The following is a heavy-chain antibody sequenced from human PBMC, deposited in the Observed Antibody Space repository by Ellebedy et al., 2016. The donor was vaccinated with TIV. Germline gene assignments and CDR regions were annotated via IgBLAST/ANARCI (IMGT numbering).Heavy chain of an antibody. CDR3: AREYEEFYFDY. CDR2: MWFDGSNK. J-gene: IGHJ4*02. V-gene: IGHV3-33*01. CDR1: GFTFSSYG. Sequence: GESLKISCAASGFTFSSYGMHWVRQAPGKGLEWVAYMWFDGSNKNYVDSVKGRFTISRDNSKNTLYLKMNSLRAEDTAVYYCAREYEEFYFDYWGQGTLVTVSS. D-gene: IGHD3-10*01.